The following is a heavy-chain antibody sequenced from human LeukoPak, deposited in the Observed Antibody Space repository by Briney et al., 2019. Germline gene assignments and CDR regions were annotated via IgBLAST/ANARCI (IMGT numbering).Heavy chain of an antibody. D-gene: IGHD4-11*01. CDR1: GYTFTGYY. V-gene: IGHV1-2*02. Sequence: ASVKVSCKXSGYTFTGYYMHWVRQAPGQGLEWMGWINPNSGGTNYAQKFQGRVTMTRDTSISTAYMELSRLRSDDTAVYYCARGRSSTVTTGFCFDPWGQGTLVTVSS. CDR3: ARGRSSTVTTGFCFDP. J-gene: IGHJ5*02. CDR2: INPNSGGT.